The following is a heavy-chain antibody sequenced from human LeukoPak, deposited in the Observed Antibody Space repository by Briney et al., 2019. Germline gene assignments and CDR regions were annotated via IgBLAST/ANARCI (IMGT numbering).Heavy chain of an antibody. D-gene: IGHD6-6*01. J-gene: IGHJ6*02. CDR3: ARDGARLRGTSGMDV. Sequence: PSETLSLTCTVSGGSMTNHYWSWIRQPPGKGLEWIGFFYYSGHTDYNPSLKSRVTISVDMSKNQFSLKLSSVTAADTAVYYCARDGARLRGTSGMDVWGQGTTVTASS. CDR1: GGSMTNHY. CDR2: FYYSGHT. V-gene: IGHV4-59*11.